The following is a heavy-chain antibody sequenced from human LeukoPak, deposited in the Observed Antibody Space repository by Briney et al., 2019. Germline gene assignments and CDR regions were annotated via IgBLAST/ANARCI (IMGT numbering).Heavy chain of an antibody. Sequence: SETLSLTCTVSGGSISPYYWSWIRQPPGKGLEWIGYIYYSGSTNYNPSLKSRVTISLDTSKNQFSLKLSSVTAADTAVYYCARDPGAGTVGGYDYWGQGTLVTVSS. CDR3: ARDPGAGTVGGYDY. J-gene: IGHJ4*02. D-gene: IGHD6-13*01. CDR1: GGSISPYY. V-gene: IGHV4-59*12. CDR2: IYYSGST.